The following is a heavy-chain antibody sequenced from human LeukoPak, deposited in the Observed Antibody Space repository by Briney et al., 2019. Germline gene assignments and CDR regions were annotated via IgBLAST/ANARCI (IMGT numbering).Heavy chain of an antibody. CDR1: GFTFDDYA. V-gene: IGHV3-9*01. J-gene: IGHJ4*02. D-gene: IGHD3-22*01. Sequence: GGSLRLSCAASGFTFDDYAMHWVRQAPGKGLEWVSGISWNSGSIGYADSVKGRFTISRDNAKNSLYLQMNSLRAEDTALYCCAKGSSYYYDSSGYLGYFDYWGQGTLVTVSS. CDR3: AKGSSYYYDSSGYLGYFDY. CDR2: ISWNSGSI.